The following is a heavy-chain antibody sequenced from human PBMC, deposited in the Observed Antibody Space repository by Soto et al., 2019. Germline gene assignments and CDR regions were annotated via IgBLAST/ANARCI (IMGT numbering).Heavy chain of an antibody. D-gene: IGHD2-8*01. V-gene: IGHV1-18*01. CDR1: GYTFTSYG. Sequence: ASVKVSCKASGYTFTSYGISWVRQAPGQGLEWMGWISAYNGNTNYAQKLQGRVTMTTDTSTSTAYMELRSLRSDDTAVYYCARLGYCTNGVCTPVDYWGQGTLVTVSS. J-gene: IGHJ4*02. CDR2: ISAYNGNT. CDR3: ARLGYCTNGVCTPVDY.